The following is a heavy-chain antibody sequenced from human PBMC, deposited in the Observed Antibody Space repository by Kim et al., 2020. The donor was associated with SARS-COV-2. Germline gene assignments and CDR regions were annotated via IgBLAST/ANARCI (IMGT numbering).Heavy chain of an antibody. Sequence: YADSVKGRFTNTRDNSKNTLYLQMNSLRAEDTAVYYCAKNEGYSYGTLGYWGQGTLVTVSS. V-gene: IGHV3-23*01. D-gene: IGHD5-18*01. J-gene: IGHJ4*02. CDR3: AKNEGYSYGTLGY.